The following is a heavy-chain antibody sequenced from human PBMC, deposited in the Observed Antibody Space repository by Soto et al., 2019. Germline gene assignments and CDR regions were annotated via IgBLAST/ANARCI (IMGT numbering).Heavy chain of an antibody. D-gene: IGHD3-10*01. J-gene: IGHJ6*02. Sequence: QIQLVQSGPEVRKPGASVKVSCKASGYTFTSYGISWVRQATGQGLEWLGWISAYNDNTNYAQKIQGRGTLTTYTSPSRPSMDLSNLRSDDTAVYFCAREGYYYGSCSYSPPRFYGMGVWGQGTTVTVSS. CDR1: GYTFTSYG. CDR3: AREGYYYGSCSYSPPRFYGMGV. V-gene: IGHV1-18*01. CDR2: ISAYNDNT.